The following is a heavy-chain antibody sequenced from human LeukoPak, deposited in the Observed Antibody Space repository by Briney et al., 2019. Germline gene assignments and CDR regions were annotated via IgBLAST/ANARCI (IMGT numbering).Heavy chain of an antibody. Sequence: GGSLQISCKGSGCSFTSYWIGWGRQMPGKGLEGMGIIYPGDSDTRYSPSFQGQVTISADKSISTAYLQWSSLKASDTAMYYCARGSGSYENFDYWGQGTLVTVSS. V-gene: IGHV5-51*01. CDR1: GCSFTSYW. CDR3: ARGSGSYENFDY. J-gene: IGHJ4*02. D-gene: IGHD3-10*01. CDR2: IYPGDSDT.